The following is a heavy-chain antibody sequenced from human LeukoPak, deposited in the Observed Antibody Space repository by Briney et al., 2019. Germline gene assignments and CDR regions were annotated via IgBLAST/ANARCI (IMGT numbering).Heavy chain of an antibody. CDR3: ARESLELLHLTYGMDV. D-gene: IGHD1-7*01. J-gene: IGHJ6*02. CDR2: IYSGGST. V-gene: IGHV3-53*01. CDR1: GFTVSSNY. Sequence: GGSLRLSCAASGFTVSSNYMSWVRQAPGKGLEWVSVIYSGGSTDYADSVKGRFTISRDNSKNTLYPQMNSLRAEDTAVYYCARESLELLHLTYGMDVWGQGTTVTVSS.